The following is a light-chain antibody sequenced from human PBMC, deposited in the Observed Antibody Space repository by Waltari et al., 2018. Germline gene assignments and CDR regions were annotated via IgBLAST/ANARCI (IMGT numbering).Light chain of an antibody. CDR3: AAWDDSLSVSYV. Sequence: QSVLTQPPSASGTPGQTVTISCSGTNSNIGRNSVFWYQQLPGTAPKLLIYRSNQRPSGVPDRVSGSKSGASASRAISGLRSEDEADYYCAAWDDSLSVSYVFGSGTKVTV. J-gene: IGLJ1*01. V-gene: IGLV1-47*01. CDR2: RSN. CDR1: NSNIGRNS.